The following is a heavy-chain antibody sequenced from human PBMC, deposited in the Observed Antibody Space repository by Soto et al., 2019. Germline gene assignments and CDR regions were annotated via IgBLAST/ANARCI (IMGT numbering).Heavy chain of an antibody. D-gene: IGHD3-3*01. V-gene: IGHV3-48*01. CDR3: ASSPRFLEWLSNLYYMDV. J-gene: IGHJ6*03. CDR2: ISSSSSTI. Sequence: GGSLRLSCAASGFTFSSYSMNWVRQAPGKGLEWVSYISSSSSTIYYADSVKGRFTISRDNAKNSLYLQMNSLRAEDTAVYYCASSPRFLEWLSNLYYMDVWGKGTTVTVSS. CDR1: GFTFSSYS.